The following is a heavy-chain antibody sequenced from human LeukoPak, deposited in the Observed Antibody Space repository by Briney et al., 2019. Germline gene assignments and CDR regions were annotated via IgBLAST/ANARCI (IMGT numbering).Heavy chain of an antibody. CDR2: ISSSGSTI. CDR1: GFTFSSYE. CDR3: AREFGYYGSGRGNDY. V-gene: IGHV3-48*03. D-gene: IGHD3-10*01. Sequence: GGSLRLSCAASGFTFSSYEMNWVRQAPGKGLEWVSYISSSGSTIYYADSVKGRFTISRDNAKNSLYLQMNSLRAEDTAVYYCAREFGYYGSGRGNDYWGQGTLVTVSS. J-gene: IGHJ4*02.